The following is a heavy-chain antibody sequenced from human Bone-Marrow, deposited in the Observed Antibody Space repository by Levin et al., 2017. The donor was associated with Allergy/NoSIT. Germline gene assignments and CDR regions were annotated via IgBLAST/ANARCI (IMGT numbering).Heavy chain of an antibody. CDR3: AREDQRADYYGSGSYYNARSVGAFDI. Sequence: SETLSLTCAVYGGSFSGYYWSWIRQPPGKGLEWIGEINHSGSTNYNPSLKSRVTISVDTSKNQFSLKLSSVTAADTAVYYCAREDQRADYYGSGSYYNARSVGAFDIWGQGTMVTVSS. CDR1: GGSFSGYY. V-gene: IGHV4-34*01. CDR2: INHSGST. J-gene: IGHJ3*02. D-gene: IGHD3-10*01.